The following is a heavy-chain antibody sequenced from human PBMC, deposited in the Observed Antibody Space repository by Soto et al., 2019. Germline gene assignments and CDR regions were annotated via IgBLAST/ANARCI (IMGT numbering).Heavy chain of an antibody. CDR3: ARDPSTYYDYIWGSYRYSYYFDY. J-gene: IGHJ4*02. D-gene: IGHD3-16*02. V-gene: IGHV3-21*01. Sequence: GGSLRLSCAASGFTFSSYSMNWVRQAPGKGLEWVSSISSSSSYIYYADSVKGRFTISRDNAKNSLYLQMNSLRAEDTAVYYCARDPSTYYDYIWGSYRYSYYFDYWGQGTLVTVSS. CDR2: ISSSSSYI. CDR1: GFTFSSYS.